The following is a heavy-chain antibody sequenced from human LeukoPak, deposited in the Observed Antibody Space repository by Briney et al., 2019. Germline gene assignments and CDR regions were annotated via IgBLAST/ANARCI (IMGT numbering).Heavy chain of an antibody. J-gene: IGHJ6*02. Sequence: GESLKISCKGSGYSFTSYWIGWVRQMPGKGLEWMGIIYPGDSDTNYSPSFQGHVTISADKSISTAYLQWSSLKASDTAMYYCARRLRAAAGTHYYYCGMDVWGQGSTVSVSS. D-gene: IGHD6-13*01. CDR2: IYPGDSDT. CDR1: GYSFTSYW. CDR3: ARRLRAAAGTHYYYCGMDV. V-gene: IGHV5-51*01.